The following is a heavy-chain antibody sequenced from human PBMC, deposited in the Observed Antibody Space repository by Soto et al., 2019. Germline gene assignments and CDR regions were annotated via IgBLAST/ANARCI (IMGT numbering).Heavy chain of an antibody. CDR2: INAGNGNT. Sequence: ASVKVSCKASGYTFTSYAMHWVRQAPGQRLEWMGWINAGNGNTKYSQKFQGRVTITRDTSASTAYMELSSLRSEDTAMFYCARDFRRMECFDYWGQGTLVTVSS. J-gene: IGHJ4*02. D-gene: IGHD1-1*01. CDR1: GYTFTSYA. V-gene: IGHV1-3*01. CDR3: ARDFRRMECFDY.